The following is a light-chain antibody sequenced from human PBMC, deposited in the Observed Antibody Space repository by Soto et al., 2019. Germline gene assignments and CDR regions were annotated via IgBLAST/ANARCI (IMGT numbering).Light chain of an antibody. J-gene: IGKJ1*01. CDR2: LGS. CDR3: MQALRNPWT. Sequence: DIVMTQFPLSLPVTPGEPASISCTSSQSLLNSNGNNYLDWYLQKPGQSPQLLIHLGSKRASGVPDSFRASGSGTSFTLKISRVEAEDVGVYYCMQALRNPWTFGQGTKVEIK. V-gene: IGKV2-28*01. CDR1: QSLLNSNGNNY.